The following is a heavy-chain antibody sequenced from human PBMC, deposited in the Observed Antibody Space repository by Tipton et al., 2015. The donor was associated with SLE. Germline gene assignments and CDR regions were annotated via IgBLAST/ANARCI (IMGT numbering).Heavy chain of an antibody. V-gene: IGHV4-34*01. D-gene: IGHD2-2*02. J-gene: IGHJ4*02. CDR1: GGSFSGYY. CDR3: ARGVGYCSSTSCYTLNY. CDR2: INHSGST. Sequence: TLSLTCAVYGGSFSGYYWSWIRQPPGKGLEWIGEINHSGSTNYNPSLKSRVTISVDTSKNQFSLKLSSVTAADTAVCYCARGVGYCSSTSCYTLNYWGQGTLVTVSS.